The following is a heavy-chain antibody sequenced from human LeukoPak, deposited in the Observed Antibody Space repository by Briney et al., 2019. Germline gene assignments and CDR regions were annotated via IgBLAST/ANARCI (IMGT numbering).Heavy chain of an antibody. J-gene: IGHJ4*02. CDR3: AREGPRGNSQFDY. CDR1: GFTFSNYG. Sequence: GGSLRLSCAAFGFTFSNYGMHWVRQAPGKGLEWVALIWYDGSNKYYTDSVKGRLTISRDNSKDTLFLQTNSLRAEDTAVYYCAREGPRGNSQFDYWGQGTLVTVSS. CDR2: IWYDGSNK. V-gene: IGHV3-33*01. D-gene: IGHD2/OR15-2a*01.